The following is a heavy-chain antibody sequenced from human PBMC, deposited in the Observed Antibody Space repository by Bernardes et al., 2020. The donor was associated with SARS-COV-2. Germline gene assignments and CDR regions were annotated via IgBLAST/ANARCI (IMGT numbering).Heavy chain of an antibody. CDR2: IHSDGVLT. CDR3: ARDHLSYCGGDCYHYGMDV. V-gene: IGHV3-74*01. D-gene: IGHD2-21*01. CDR1: GFTFSTYY. Sequence: GSLRLSCAASGFTFSTYYMQWVRQAPGKGLVWVSRIHSDGVLTDYADSVNGRFTISRDNAKSTLYLQMNSLRVEETGVYYCARDHLSYCGGDCYHYGMDVWGQGTTVTVSS. J-gene: IGHJ6*02.